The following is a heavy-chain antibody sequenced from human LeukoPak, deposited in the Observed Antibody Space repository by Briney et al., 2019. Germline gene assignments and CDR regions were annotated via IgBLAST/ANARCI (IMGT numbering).Heavy chain of an antibody. D-gene: IGHD6-13*01. CDR3: AKDYVLAWVAAAGYFDY. CDR1: GFTFSSYA. CDR2: ISGSGGST. Sequence: PGGSLRLSCAASGFTFSSYAMSWVRQAPGKGLEWVSAISGSGGSTYYADSVKGRFTISRDNSKNTLYLQMNSLRAEDTAVYYCAKDYVLAWVAAAGYFDYWGQGTLVTVSS. V-gene: IGHV3-23*01. J-gene: IGHJ4*02.